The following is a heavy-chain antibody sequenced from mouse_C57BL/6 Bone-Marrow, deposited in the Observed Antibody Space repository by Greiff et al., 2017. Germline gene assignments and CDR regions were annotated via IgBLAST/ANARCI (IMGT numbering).Heavy chain of an antibody. CDR2: IWRGGST. V-gene: IGHV2-2*01. D-gene: IGHD2-5*01. J-gene: IGHJ3*01. CDR1: GFSLTSYG. Sequence: VQLQQSGPGLVQPSQSLSITCTVSGFSLTSYGVHWVRQSPGKGLEWLGVIWRGGSTDYNAAFISRLSISKDNSKSQVFFKMNSLQADDTAIYYCASYSNYGWFAYWGQGTLVTVSA. CDR3: ASYSNYGWFAY.